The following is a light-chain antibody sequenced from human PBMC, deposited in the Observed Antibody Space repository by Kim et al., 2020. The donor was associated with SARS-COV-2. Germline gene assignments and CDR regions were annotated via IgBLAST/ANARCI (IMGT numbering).Light chain of an antibody. CDR1: DDINNY. CDR2: GAS. V-gene: IGKV1-33*01. J-gene: IGKJ2*01. CDR3: QQYHQLPYT. Sequence: DIQMTQSPSSVSASAGDRVTITCQATDDINNYLNWYQQKPGKAPKLLIYGASILQAGVPSRFSGSPTGTSFILTISSLQPEDVGTYYCQQYHQLPYTFGQGTKLEI.